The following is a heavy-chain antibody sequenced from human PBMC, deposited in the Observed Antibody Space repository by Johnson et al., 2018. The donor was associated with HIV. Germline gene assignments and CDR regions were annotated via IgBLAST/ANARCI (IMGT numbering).Heavy chain of an antibody. Sequence: QVQLIESGGGLAKPAWSPRLSCAASQSIFSNYYMNCVRQAPGKGLEWVAVISYDGSNKYYADSVKGRFTISRDNSKNTLYLQMNSLRTEDTALYYCAKDMGRYSGSYGNYDAFDIWGQGTKVTVSS. CDR2: ISYDGSNK. D-gene: IGHD1-26*01. CDR1: QSIFSNYY. J-gene: IGHJ3*02. CDR3: AKDMGRYSGSYGNYDAFDI. V-gene: IGHV3-30*18.